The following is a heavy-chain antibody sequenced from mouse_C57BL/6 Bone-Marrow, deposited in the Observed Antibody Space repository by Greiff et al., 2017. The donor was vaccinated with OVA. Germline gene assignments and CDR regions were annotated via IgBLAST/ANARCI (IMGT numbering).Heavy chain of an antibody. V-gene: IGHV5-17*01. J-gene: IGHJ2*01. Sequence: EVKLVESGGGLVKPGGSLKLSCAASGFTFSDYGMHWVRQAPEKGLEWVAYISSGSSTIYYADTVKGRFTISRDNAKNTLFLPMTSLRSEDTAMYYCARRLYYFDYWGQGTTLTVSS. CDR2: ISSGSSTI. CDR1: GFTFSDYG. CDR3: ARRLYYFDY.